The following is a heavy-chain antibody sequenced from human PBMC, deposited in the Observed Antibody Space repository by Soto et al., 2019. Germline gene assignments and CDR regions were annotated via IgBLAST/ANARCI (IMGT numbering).Heavy chain of an antibody. CDR1: GGSISNYY. CDR2: IHYSGNT. J-gene: IGHJ4*02. D-gene: IGHD3-3*01. V-gene: IGHV4-59*08. CDR3: ARGHYDFWSGYFATIDY. Sequence: QVPLQESGPGLVKPSETLSLTCTVSGGSISNYYWSWIRQPPGKGLEWIGYIHYSGNTKYNPSLKRRVTISADTSKNQFSLKLSSVTAADTAVYYCARGHYDFWSGYFATIDYWGQGSLVTVSS.